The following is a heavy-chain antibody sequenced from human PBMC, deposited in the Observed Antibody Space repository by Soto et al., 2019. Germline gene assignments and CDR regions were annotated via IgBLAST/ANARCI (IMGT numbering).Heavy chain of an antibody. Sequence: SVKVSCKASGGTFSSYAISWVRQAPGEGLEWMGGIIPIFGTANYAQKFQGRVTITADESTSTAYMELSSLRSEDTAVYYCARDIVVVPAATEAATNYYYYGMDVWGQGTTVTV. V-gene: IGHV1-69*13. CDR1: GGTFSSYA. J-gene: IGHJ6*01. D-gene: IGHD2-2*01. CDR2: IIPIFGTA. CDR3: ARDIVVVPAATEAATNYYYYGMDV.